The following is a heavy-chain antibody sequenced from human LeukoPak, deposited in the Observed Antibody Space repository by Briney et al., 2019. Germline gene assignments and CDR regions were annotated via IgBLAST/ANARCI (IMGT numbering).Heavy chain of an antibody. D-gene: IGHD5-18*01. Sequence: SETLSLTCAVYGGSFSGYYWSWIRQPPGKGLEWIGEINHSGSTNYNPSLKSRVTISVDTSKNQFSLKLSSGTAADTAVYYCARGRVDTTMVTEAFDIWGQGTMVTVSS. CDR1: GGSFSGYY. J-gene: IGHJ3*02. V-gene: IGHV4-34*01. CDR3: ARGRVDTTMVTEAFDI. CDR2: INHSGST.